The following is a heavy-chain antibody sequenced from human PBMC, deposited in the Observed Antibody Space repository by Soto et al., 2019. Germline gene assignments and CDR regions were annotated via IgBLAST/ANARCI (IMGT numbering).Heavy chain of an antibody. V-gene: IGHV4-31*03. CDR1: GGSFISGGYY. Sequence: QVQLQESGPGLVKPSQTLSLTCTVSGGSFISGGYYWSWVRQHPGKGLEWIGYIYYSGSTYYNPSLKSRVTISVDTSKNQFSLKLSSVTAADTAVYYCARRNYDSSGYQIEYWGQGTLVTVSS. CDR2: IYYSGST. D-gene: IGHD3-22*01. J-gene: IGHJ4*02. CDR3: ARRNYDSSGYQIEY.